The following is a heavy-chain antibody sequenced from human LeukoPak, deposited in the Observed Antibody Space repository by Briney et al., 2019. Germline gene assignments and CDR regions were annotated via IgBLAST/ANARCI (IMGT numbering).Heavy chain of an antibody. CDR2: IYWDDDK. CDR1: GSSLSTSGVG. CDR3: AHNVRTRYYWGAFDI. D-gene: IGHD1-20*01. V-gene: IGHV2-5*02. Sequence: SGPTLVNPTHTLTLTCTFSGSSLSTSGVGVGWIRQPPGKALEWLALIYWDDDKRYSPSLKSRLTITKDTSKNQVVLTMTNMDPVDTATYYCAHNVRTRYYWGAFDIWGQGTMVTVSS. J-gene: IGHJ3*02.